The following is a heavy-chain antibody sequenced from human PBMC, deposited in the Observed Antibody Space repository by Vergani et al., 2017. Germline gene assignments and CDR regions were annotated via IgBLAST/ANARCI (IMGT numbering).Heavy chain of an antibody. CDR2: ISSSSSTI. V-gene: IGHV3-48*01. J-gene: IGHJ4*02. Sequence: EVQLVESGGGLVQPGGSLRLSCAASGFTFSSYSMNWVRQAPGKGLEWVSYISSSSSTIYYADSVKGRFTISRDNAKNSLYLQMNSLRPEDTAVYYCARVPGRVVGATDDYWGQGTLVTVSS. D-gene: IGHD1-26*01. CDR3: ARVPGRVVGATDDY. CDR1: GFTFSSYS.